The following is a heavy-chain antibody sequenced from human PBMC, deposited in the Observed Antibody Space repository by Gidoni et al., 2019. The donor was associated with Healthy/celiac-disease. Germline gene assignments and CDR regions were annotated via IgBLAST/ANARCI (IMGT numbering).Heavy chain of an antibody. D-gene: IGHD6-19*01. CDR3: ARGGWLAGHDAFDI. Sequence: QVQLVQSGAEVKTPGASVKVPCKASGYTFTSYDINWVRQATGQGLEWMGWMNPNSGNTGYAQKFQGRVTMTRNTSISTAYMELSSLRSEDTAVYYCARGGWLAGHDAFDIWGQGTMVTVSS. J-gene: IGHJ3*02. CDR1: GYTFTSYD. V-gene: IGHV1-8*01. CDR2: MNPNSGNT.